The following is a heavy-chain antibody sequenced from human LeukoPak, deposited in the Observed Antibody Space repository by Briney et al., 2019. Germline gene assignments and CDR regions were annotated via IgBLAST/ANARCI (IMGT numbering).Heavy chain of an antibody. CDR3: ARDLFGRGYDCDY. V-gene: IGHV3-21*01. CDR2: ISSSSSYI. J-gene: IGHJ4*02. Sequence: PGGSLRLSCAASGFTVSSNYMSWVRQAPGKVLEWVSSISSSSSYIYYADSVKGRFTISRDNAKNSLYLQMNSLRAEDTAVYYCARDLFGRGYDCDYWGQGTLVTVSS. D-gene: IGHD5-12*01. CDR1: GFTVSSNY.